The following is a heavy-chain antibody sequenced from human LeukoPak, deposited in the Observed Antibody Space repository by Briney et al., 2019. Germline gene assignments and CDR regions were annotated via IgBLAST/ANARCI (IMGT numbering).Heavy chain of an antibody. CDR3: AREGYTAVAGPPRNSYGMDV. D-gene: IGHD6-19*01. CDR2: INPNSGGT. Sequence: ASVKVSCKASGYTFTSYDINWVRQAPGQGLEWMGWINPNSGGTNYAQKFQGWVTMTRDTSISTAYMELSRLRSDDTVVYYCAREGYTAVAGPPRNSYGMDVWGQGTTVTVSS. J-gene: IGHJ6*02. V-gene: IGHV1-2*04. CDR1: GYTFTSYD.